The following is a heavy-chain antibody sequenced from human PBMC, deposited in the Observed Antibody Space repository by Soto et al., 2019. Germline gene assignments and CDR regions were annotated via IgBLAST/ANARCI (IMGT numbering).Heavy chain of an antibody. Sequence: QVQLQESGPGLVKPSQTLSLTCSVSGGSMSSGDYYWSWIRQPPGKGLEWIGYIYYSGNTFYSPSLESRVTISADTPKNKFSLSLNSVTAADTAVYYCARGSTYYGLGIWGQGTLVTVSS. D-gene: IGHD3-10*01. CDR3: ARGSTYYGLGI. J-gene: IGHJ4*02. CDR2: IYYSGNT. CDR1: GGSMSSGDYY. V-gene: IGHV4-30-4*01.